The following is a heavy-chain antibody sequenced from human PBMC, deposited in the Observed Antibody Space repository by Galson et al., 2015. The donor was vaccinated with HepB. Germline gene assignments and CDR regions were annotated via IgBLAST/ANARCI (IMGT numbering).Heavy chain of an antibody. CDR2: IKSKTDGGTT. CDR1: GFTFSNAW. J-gene: IGHJ6*02. CDR3: TTVSLLWFGELLTYGMDV. D-gene: IGHD3-10*01. V-gene: IGHV3-15*01. Sequence: SLRLSCAASGFTFSNAWMSWVRQAPGKGLEWVGRIKSKTDGGTTDYAAPVKGRFTISRDDSKNTLYLQMNSLKTEDTAVYYCTTVSLLWFGELLTYGMDVWGQGTTVTVSS.